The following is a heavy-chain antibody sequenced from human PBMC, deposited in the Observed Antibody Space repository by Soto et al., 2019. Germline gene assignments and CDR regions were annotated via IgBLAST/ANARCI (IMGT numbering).Heavy chain of an antibody. CDR3: ARHKRKDSVLVPAAIGGNWFDP. CDR2: IYYSGST. D-gene: IGHD2-2*02. V-gene: IGHV4-59*05. Sequence: PSETPSLTCTVSGGSIRSYCWSWIRQPPGKGLEWIGSIYYSGSTYYNPSLKSRVTISVDTSKNQFSLKLSSVTAADTAVYYCARHKRKDSVLVPAAIGGNWFDPWGQGTLVTVSS. J-gene: IGHJ5*02. CDR1: GGSIRSYC.